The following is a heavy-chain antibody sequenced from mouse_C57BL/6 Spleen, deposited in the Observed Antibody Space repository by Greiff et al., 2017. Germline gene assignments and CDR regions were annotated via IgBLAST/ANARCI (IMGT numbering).Heavy chain of an antibody. CDR2: ISDGGSYT. CDR1: GFTFSSYA. V-gene: IGHV5-4*01. J-gene: IGHJ3*01. CDR3: ARDDDGYSPFAY. Sequence: EVQVVESGGGLVKPGGSLKLSCAASGFTFSSYAMSWVRQTPEKRLEWVATISDGGSYTYYPDNVKGRFTISRDNAKNNLYLQMSHLKSEDTAMYYCARDDDGYSPFAYWGQGTLVTVSA. D-gene: IGHD2-3*01.